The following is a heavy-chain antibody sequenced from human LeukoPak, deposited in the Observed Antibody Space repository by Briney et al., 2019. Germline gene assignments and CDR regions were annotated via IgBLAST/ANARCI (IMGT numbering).Heavy chain of an antibody. CDR3: AREKRGYGGYEY. J-gene: IGHJ4*02. CDR1: GGSISSGGYY. Sequence: PSQTLSLTCTVSGGSISSGGYYWSWIRQHPGKGLEWIGYIYYSGSTYYNPSLKSRVTISVDTSKNQFSLKLSSVTAADTAVYYCAREKRGYGGYEYWGQGTLVTVSS. V-gene: IGHV4-31*03. D-gene: IGHD5-12*01. CDR2: IYYSGST.